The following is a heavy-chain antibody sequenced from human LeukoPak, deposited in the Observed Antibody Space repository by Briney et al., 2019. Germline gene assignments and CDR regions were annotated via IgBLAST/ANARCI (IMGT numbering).Heavy chain of an antibody. Sequence: GGSLRLSCAASGFTFSSYWMSWVRQAPGQGLEWVANIKQDGSEKYYVDSVKGRFTISRDNAKNSLYLQMNSLRAEDTAVYYCAREGMYYDILTGYYDYWGQGTLVTVSS. CDR2: IKQDGSEK. CDR1: GFTFSSYW. D-gene: IGHD3-9*01. J-gene: IGHJ4*02. V-gene: IGHV3-7*01. CDR3: AREGMYYDILTGYYDY.